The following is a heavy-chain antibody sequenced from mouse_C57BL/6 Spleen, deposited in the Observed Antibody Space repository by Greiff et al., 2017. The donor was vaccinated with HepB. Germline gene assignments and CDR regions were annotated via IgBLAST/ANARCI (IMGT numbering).Heavy chain of an antibody. V-gene: IGHV5-16*01. CDR3: ARDGGGYFDV. CDR1: GFTFSDYY. Sequence: EVMLVESEGGLVQPGSSMKLSCTASGFTFSDYYMAWVRQVPEKGLEWVANINYDGSSTYYLDSLKSRFIISRDNAKNILYLQMSSMKYEDTATYYCARDGGGYFDVWGTGTTVTVSS. CDR2: INYDGSST. J-gene: IGHJ1*03.